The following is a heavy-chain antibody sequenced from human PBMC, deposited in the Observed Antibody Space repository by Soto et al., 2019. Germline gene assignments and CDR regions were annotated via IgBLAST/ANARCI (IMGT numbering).Heavy chain of an antibody. D-gene: IGHD5-12*01. CDR1: GFTFSNYA. V-gene: IGHV3-23*01. CDR2: IGGSRGRT. J-gene: IGHJ4*02. Sequence: EVQLLESGGGLVQPGGSLRLSCAASGFTFSNYAMSWVRQAPGKRLEWLSVIGGSRGRTVYADSVRGRFTISRDNSKHTLYPDISGLRVEDTGVYCCAKGGCPVAFTFDAWGQGTLVYVST. CDR3: AKGGCPVAFTFDA.